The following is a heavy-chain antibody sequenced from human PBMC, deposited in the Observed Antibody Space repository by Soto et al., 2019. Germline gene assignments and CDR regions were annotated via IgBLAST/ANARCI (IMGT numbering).Heavy chain of an antibody. CDR1: GGSFSGYY. J-gene: IGHJ5*02. Sequence: SETLSLTCAVYGGSFSGYYWSWIRQPPGKGLEWIGEINHSGSTNYNPSLRSRVTISVDTSKNQFSLKLSSVTAADTAVYYCARGLVGRITIFGVVTSQRWFDPWGQGTLVTVSS. V-gene: IGHV4-34*01. CDR3: ARGLVGRITIFGVVTSQRWFDP. D-gene: IGHD3-3*01. CDR2: INHSGST.